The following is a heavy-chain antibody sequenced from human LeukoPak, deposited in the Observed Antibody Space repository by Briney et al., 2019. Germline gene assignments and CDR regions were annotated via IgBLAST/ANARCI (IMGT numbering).Heavy chain of an antibody. J-gene: IGHJ4*02. CDR2: INQDGSEK. D-gene: IGHD5-24*01. CDR1: GITFSSYW. Sequence: GGSLRLSCAASGITFSSYWMSWVRQAPRKGLEWVANINQDGSEKNCVDSVKGRSTISRDNAKNSLYLQMNSLRAEDTAVYYCARGDGYNYHFDYWGQGALVTVSS. CDR3: ARGDGYNYHFDY. V-gene: IGHV3-7*05.